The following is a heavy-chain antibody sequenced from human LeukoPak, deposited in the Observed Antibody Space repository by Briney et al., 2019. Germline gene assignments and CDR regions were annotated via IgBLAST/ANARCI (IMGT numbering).Heavy chain of an antibody. Sequence: ASVKVSCKASGYTFTSYGISWVRQAPGQGLEWMGWISAYNGNTNYAQKLQGRVTMTTDTSTSTAYMELRSLRSDDTAVYYCARDRGRYFDWFCFDYWGQGTLVTVSS. CDR2: ISAYNGNT. D-gene: IGHD3-9*01. J-gene: IGHJ4*02. CDR1: GYTFTSYG. CDR3: ARDRGRYFDWFCFDY. V-gene: IGHV1-18*01.